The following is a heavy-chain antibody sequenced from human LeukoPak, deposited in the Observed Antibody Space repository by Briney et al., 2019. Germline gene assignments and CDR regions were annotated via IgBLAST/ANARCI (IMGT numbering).Heavy chain of an antibody. CDR3: ARDWYSSGYYRFDY. Sequence: SQTLSLTCAISGDSVPSNSAAWNWIRQSPSRGLEWLGRTYYRSKWDNDYAVSVKSRITINPDTSKNQFSLQLNSVTPEDTAVYYCARDWYSSGYYRFDYWGQGTLVTVSS. V-gene: IGHV6-1*01. CDR1: GDSVPSNSAA. D-gene: IGHD6-19*01. CDR2: TYYRSKWDN. J-gene: IGHJ4*02.